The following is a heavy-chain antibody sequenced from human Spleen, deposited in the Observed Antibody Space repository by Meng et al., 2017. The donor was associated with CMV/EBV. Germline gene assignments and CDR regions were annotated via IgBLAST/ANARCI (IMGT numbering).Heavy chain of an antibody. D-gene: IGHD6-6*01. CDR1: GGTFSSYT. V-gene: IGHV1-69*02. CDR3: ASPYRSSPSYYYYYGMDV. Sequence: SVKVSCKASGGTFSSYTISWVRQAPGQGLEWMGRIIPILGIANYAQKFQGRVTITADKSTSTAYMELSSLRSEDTAVYYCASPYRSSPSYYYYYGMDVWGQGTTVTVSS. J-gene: IGHJ6*02. CDR2: IIPILGIA.